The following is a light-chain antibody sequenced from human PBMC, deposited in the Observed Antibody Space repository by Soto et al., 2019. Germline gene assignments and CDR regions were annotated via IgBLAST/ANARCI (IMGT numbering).Light chain of an antibody. J-gene: IGKJ1*01. CDR3: QQYGSSGT. V-gene: IGKV3-20*01. Sequence: EIFMTQSPCSLSVSAEERATPSCRASQSVSSYLAWYQQKPGQAPRLLIYDASNRATGIPARFSGSGSGTDFTLTISRLEPEDFAVYYCQQYGSSGTFGQGTKVDI. CDR1: QSVSSY. CDR2: DAS.